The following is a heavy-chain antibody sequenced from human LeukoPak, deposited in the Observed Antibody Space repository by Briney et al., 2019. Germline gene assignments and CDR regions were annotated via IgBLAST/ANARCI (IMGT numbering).Heavy chain of an antibody. V-gene: IGHV4-38-2*02. CDR2: IYHSGIT. CDR3: ARDEAPEY. J-gene: IGHJ4*02. CDR1: GYSISSGLY. Sequence: SETLSLTCTVSGYSISSGLYWGWIRPPPGKGLEWIGSIYHSGITYYNPSLKSRVTMSVDTSKNQFSLKLSSVTAADTAVYFCARDEAPEYWGQGTLVTVSS.